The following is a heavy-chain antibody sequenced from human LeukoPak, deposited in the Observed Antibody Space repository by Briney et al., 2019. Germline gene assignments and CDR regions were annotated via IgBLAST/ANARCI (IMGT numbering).Heavy chain of an antibody. Sequence: SVKVSCKASGGTFSSYAISWVRQAPGQGLEWMGGIIPIFGTANYAQKFQGRVTITADESTSTAYMELSSLRSEATVVYYCAREVQDIVVLPAANYYYYGMDVWGKGTTVTVSS. V-gene: IGHV1-69*13. CDR1: GGTFSSYA. CDR2: IIPIFGTA. D-gene: IGHD2-2*01. J-gene: IGHJ6*04. CDR3: AREVQDIVVLPAANYYYYGMDV.